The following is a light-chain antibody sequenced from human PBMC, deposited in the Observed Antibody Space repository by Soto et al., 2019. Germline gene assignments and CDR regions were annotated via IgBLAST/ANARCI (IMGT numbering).Light chain of an antibody. CDR1: SSDVGSYNL. CDR3: SSYRRASTLYVI. V-gene: IGLV2-14*02. Sequence: QSALTQPASVSGSPGQSITISCTGTSSDVGSYNLVSWYQQHPGKAPKLMIYEVSHRPSGVSNRFSGSKSGNTASLTISGLQAEDEADYYCSSYRRASTLYVIFGGGTKLTVL. CDR2: EVS. J-gene: IGLJ2*01.